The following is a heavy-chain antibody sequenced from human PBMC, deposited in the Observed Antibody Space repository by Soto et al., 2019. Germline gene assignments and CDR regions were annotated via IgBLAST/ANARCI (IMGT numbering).Heavy chain of an antibody. CDR1: GYSFTNYW. CDR2: VHPDDSDT. V-gene: IGHV5-51*01. D-gene: IGHD3-3*02. CDR3: VRRSIRFCLDV. J-gene: IGHJ6*02. Sequence: LGESLKISCKGSGYSFTNYWIGWVRQLPGKGLEWMGLVHPDDSDTRYSPSFEGQVTMSADKSIDTAYLQWSSLKASDTAMYYCVRRSIRFCLDVWGQGTTVTVSS.